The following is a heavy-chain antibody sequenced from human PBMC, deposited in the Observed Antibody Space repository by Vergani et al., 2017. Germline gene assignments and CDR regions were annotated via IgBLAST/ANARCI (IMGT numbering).Heavy chain of an antibody. Sequence: QVQLQESGPGLVKPSQTLSLTCTVSGGSINSHNYYWSWIRQPAGKGLEGIGRIHTSGSTNYNPSLKSRVTMSEDTSKNQFSLNRTSVTAADTAVYFCARGSCLGGSCYKPLFDYWGQGILVTVSS. CDR2: IHTSGST. CDR3: ARGSCLGGSCYKPLFDY. D-gene: IGHD2-15*01. V-gene: IGHV4-61*02. J-gene: IGHJ4*02. CDR1: GGSINSHNYY.